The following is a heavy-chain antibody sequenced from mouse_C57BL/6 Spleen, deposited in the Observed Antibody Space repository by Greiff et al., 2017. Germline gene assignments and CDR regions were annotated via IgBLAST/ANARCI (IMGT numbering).Heavy chain of an antibody. V-gene: IGHV1-82*01. CDR1: GYAFSSSW. CDR3: AFITTVVATRWYCDV. Sequence: QVQLQQSGPELVKPGASVKISCKASGYAFSSSWMNWVKQRPGKGLEWIGRIYPGDGATNYNGKFKGKATLTADKSSSTAYMQLSSLTSEDSAVYFVAFITTVVATRWYCDVWGTGTTVTVSS. J-gene: IGHJ1*03. D-gene: IGHD1-1*01. CDR2: IYPGDGAT.